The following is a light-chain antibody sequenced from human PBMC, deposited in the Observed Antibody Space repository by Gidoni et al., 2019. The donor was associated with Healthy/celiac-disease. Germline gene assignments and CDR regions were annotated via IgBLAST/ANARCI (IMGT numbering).Light chain of an antibody. CDR3: EQSYSTPPYT. Sequence: DIQMTQSPSSLSASVGDRLTITYRASQTISSYLNWYQQKPGKAPKLLIYAAASLQSGVPSMFSGSGSGTDFTLTISSLQPEDFATYYCEQSYSTPPYTVGQGTKLEIK. J-gene: IGKJ2*01. CDR2: AAA. V-gene: IGKV1-39*01. CDR1: QTISSY.